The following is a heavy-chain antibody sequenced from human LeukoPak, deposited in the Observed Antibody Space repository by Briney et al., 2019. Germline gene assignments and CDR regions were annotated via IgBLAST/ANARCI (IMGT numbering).Heavy chain of an antibody. Sequence: ASVKVSCKVSGYTVTELSMHWVRQAPGKGGEGMGGFDPEDGETIYAQKFQGRVTITEDTSTDTAYMELSSLRSEDTAVYYCATDWVGATGYFDYWGQGTLVTVSS. J-gene: IGHJ4*02. CDR3: ATDWVGATGYFDY. V-gene: IGHV1-24*01. CDR2: FDPEDGET. CDR1: GYTVTELS. D-gene: IGHD1-26*01.